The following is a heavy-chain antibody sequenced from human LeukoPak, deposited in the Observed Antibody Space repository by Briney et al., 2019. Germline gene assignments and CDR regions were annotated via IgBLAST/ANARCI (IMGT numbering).Heavy chain of an antibody. J-gene: IGHJ4*02. Sequence: SETLSLTCTVSGYSISSGYYWGWIRQPPGKGLEWIGSIYHSGSTYYNPSLKSRVTISVDTSKNQFSLKLSSVTAADTAVYYCARGPPYYGGNRPFDYWGQGTLVTVSS. CDR2: IYHSGST. CDR1: GYSISSGYY. V-gene: IGHV4-38-2*02. CDR3: ARGPPYYGGNRPFDY. D-gene: IGHD4-23*01.